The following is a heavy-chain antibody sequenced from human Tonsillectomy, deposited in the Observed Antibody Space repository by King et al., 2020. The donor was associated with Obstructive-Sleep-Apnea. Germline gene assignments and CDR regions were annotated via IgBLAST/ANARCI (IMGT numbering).Heavy chain of an antibody. Sequence: VQLVESGGGLVQPGGSLRLSCAASGFTFSKFAMSWVRQAPGGGLEWGSAISDSTTGTGSYFSDSVKGRFTLSRDNSKNTLYLHMNSLRADDTALYYCAKDMGGGPAANFDYWGQGTLVTVSS. CDR1: GFTFSKFA. V-gene: IGHV3-23*04. CDR3: AKDMGGGPAANFDY. CDR2: ISDSTTGTGS. J-gene: IGHJ4*02. D-gene: IGHD2-2*01.